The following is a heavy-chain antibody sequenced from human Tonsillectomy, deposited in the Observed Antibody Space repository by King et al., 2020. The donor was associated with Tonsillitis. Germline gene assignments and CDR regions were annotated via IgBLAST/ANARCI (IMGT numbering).Heavy chain of an antibody. CDR2: IWYDGSRK. J-gene: IGHJ4*02. V-gene: IGHV3-33*01. Sequence: VQLVESGGGVVQPGRSLRLSCAASGFTFSTYTMHWVRQAPGKGLEWVAIIWYDGSRKYCADSVKGRFTISRDNSKKTLYLQMNRLRAEDTAVYYCARDVSYSHFDYWGQGTLVTVSS. CDR1: GFTFSTYT. D-gene: IGHD4-11*01. CDR3: ARDVSYSHFDY.